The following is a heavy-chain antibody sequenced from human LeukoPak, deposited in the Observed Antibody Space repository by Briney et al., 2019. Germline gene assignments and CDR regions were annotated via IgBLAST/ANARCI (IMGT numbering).Heavy chain of an antibody. V-gene: IGHV3-23*01. J-gene: IGHJ6*02. CDR1: GFTFNKFA. CDR2: IGSSGAIT. CDR3: AKVSVGPLSRPTHVALYYGMDV. Sequence: GGSLRLSCEASGFTFNKFAMSWVRQAPGKGPEWVSAIGSSGAITFYADSVKGRCTISRDNSKNTVYLEMNSLRAEDTAIYYCAKVSVGPLSRPTHVALYYGMDVWGQGTTVTVSS. D-gene: IGHD2-8*01.